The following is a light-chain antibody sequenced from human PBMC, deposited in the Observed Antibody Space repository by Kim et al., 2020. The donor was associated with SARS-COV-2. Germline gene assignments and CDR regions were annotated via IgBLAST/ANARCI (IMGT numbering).Light chain of an antibody. CDR1: NIGSKS. CDR3: QVWDNSSDHVV. CDR2: YDS. J-gene: IGLJ2*01. V-gene: IGLV3-21*04. Sequence: SYELTQPPSVSVAPGKTARITCGGNNIGSKSVHWYQQKPGQAPVLVIYYDSDRPSGIPERFSGSNSGNTATLTISRVEAGDEADYYCQVWDNSSDHVVFGGWTQLTVL.